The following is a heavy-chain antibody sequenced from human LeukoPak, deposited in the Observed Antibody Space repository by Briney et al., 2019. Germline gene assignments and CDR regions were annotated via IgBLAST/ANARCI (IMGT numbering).Heavy chain of an antibody. CDR2: INPNSGGT. D-gene: IGHD1-26*01. CDR3: ARDRGVVGATRVGFDY. Sequence: ASVKVSCKASGYTLTSYGISWVRQAPGQGLEWMGWINPNSGGTNYAQKFQGRVTMTRDTSISTAYMELSRLRSDDTAVYYCARDRGVVGATRVGFDYWGQGTLVTVSS. CDR1: GYTLTSYG. V-gene: IGHV1-2*02. J-gene: IGHJ4*02.